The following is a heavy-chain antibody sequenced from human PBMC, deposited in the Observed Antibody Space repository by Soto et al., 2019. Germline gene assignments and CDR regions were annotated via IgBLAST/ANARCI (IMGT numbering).Heavy chain of an antibody. CDR2: IHHSGST. CDR3: ARGRGCSGGSCYAPTRFFDY. Sequence: PSETLSLTCAVYGGSFSGYYWSWIRQPPGKGLEWIGEIHHSGSTNYNPSLKSRVTISIDTSKNQFSLKLSSVTAADTAVYYCARGRGCSGGSCYAPTRFFDYWGQGTLVTVSS. CDR1: GGSFSGYY. J-gene: IGHJ4*02. D-gene: IGHD2-15*01. V-gene: IGHV4-34*01.